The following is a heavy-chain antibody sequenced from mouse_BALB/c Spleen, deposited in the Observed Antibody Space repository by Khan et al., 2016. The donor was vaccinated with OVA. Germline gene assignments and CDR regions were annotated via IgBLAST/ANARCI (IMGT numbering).Heavy chain of an antibody. Sequence: EVELVESGADLVKTGASVKISCKASGYSFNDYYMNWVKLSHGQSLECIGRINPNTDNTNYNQKFKGKAILTVDTSSSTAYMELRSLTSEDSDVFICVRWCDCIAYWGQGTLVTVSA. J-gene: IGHJ3*01. V-gene: IGHV1-26*01. CDR2: INPNTDNT. D-gene: IGHD1-1*02. CDR1: GYSFNDYY. CDR3: VRWCDCIAY.